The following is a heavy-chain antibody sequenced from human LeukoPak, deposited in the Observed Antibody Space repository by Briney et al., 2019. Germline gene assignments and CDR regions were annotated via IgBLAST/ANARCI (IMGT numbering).Heavy chain of an antibody. CDR2: IGYDGSNK. D-gene: IGHD4-11*01. J-gene: IGHJ4*02. CDR1: GFTFSSYG. Sequence: GGSLRLSCAASGFTFSSYGMHWVRQAPGKGLEWVAVIGYDGSNKYYADSVKGRFTISRDNSKNTLYLQMNSLRAEDTAVYYCARVRDYIQYFDYWGQGTLVTVSS. CDR3: ARVRDYIQYFDY. V-gene: IGHV3-33*01.